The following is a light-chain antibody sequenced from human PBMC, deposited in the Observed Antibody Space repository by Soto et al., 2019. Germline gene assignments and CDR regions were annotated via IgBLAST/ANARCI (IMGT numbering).Light chain of an antibody. V-gene: IGKV3-11*01. CDR2: DAS. CDR1: QTIRSD. CDR3: QQRSNWPPWT. Sequence: LTQSPPTLSVSSGERATRSCMASQTIRSDLAWYQQKPGQSPRLLIYDASNRATGIPARFSGSGSGTDFTLTISSLEPEDFAVYYCQQRSNWPPWTFGQGTKVDIK. J-gene: IGKJ1*01.